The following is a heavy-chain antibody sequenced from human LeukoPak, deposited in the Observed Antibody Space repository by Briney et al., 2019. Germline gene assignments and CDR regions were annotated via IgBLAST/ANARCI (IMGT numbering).Heavy chain of an antibody. CDR3: ATDGDNYDSSGYPDLQH. CDR1: GFTFSNAW. Sequence: GGSLRLSCAASGFTFSNAWMNWVRQAPGKGLEWVGRIKSKTDGGTTDYAAPVKGRFTISRDDSKNTLYLQMNSLKIEDTAVYYCATDGDNYDSSGYPDLQHWGQGTLVTVSS. V-gene: IGHV3-15*01. CDR2: IKSKTDGGTT. D-gene: IGHD3-22*01. J-gene: IGHJ1*01.